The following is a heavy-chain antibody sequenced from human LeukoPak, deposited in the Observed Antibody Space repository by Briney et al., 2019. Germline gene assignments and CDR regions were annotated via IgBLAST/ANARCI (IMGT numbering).Heavy chain of an antibody. J-gene: IGHJ4*02. Sequence: GRSLRLSCAASGFTFSDYYMSWIRQAPGKRLEWVSYISSSGSTIYYADSVKGRFTISRDNAKNSLYLQMNSLRAEDTAVYYCARDSRGHLRILTGYWDYWGQGTLVTVSS. CDR3: ARDSRGHLRILTGYWDY. D-gene: IGHD3-9*01. CDR2: ISSSGSTI. V-gene: IGHV3-11*01. CDR1: GFTFSDYY.